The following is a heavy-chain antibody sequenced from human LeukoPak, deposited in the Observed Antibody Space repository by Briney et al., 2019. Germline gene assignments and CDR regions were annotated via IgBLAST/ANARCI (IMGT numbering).Heavy chain of an antibody. CDR1: DDSISSRSNY. J-gene: IGHJ4*02. V-gene: IGHV4-39*01. Sequence: SDTLSLTCTVTDDSISSRSNYWGWVRQSPGGGLEWIGALYYSGTTYDNPSLKSRVTISVDTSKNQFSLKMTSVTAADTAVYYCAKHRPYDFWSGFQGYLDSWGQGILVTVSS. CDR3: AKHRPYDFWSGFQGYLDS. D-gene: IGHD3-3*01. CDR2: LYYSGTT.